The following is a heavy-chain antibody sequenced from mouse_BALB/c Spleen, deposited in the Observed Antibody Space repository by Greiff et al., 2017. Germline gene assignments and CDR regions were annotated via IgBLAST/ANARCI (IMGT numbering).Heavy chain of an antibody. V-gene: IGHV2-9*02. D-gene: IGHD2-3*01. CDR2: IWAGGST. CDR1: GFSLTSYG. J-gene: IGHJ4*01. CDR3: ARVLYEDY. Sequence: VNLVESGPGLVAPSQSLSITCTVSGFSLTSYGVHWVRQPPGKGLEWLGVIWAGGSTNYNSALMSRLSISKDNSKSQVFLKMNSLQTDDTAMYYCARVLYEDYWGQGTSVTVSS.